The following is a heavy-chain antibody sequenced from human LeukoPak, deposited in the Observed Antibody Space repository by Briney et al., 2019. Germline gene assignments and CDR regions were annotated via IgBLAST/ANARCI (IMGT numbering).Heavy chain of an antibody. CDR2: ISWNSQNI. Sequence: GRSLRLSCAASGFTFDDYAMFWVRQAPGKGLEWVSGISWNSQNIGYAASVQGRFTISRDNAKNSLYLQMNSLRAEDTAFYYCAKGNRDSSGFYYYYGMDVWGQRTTVTVSS. CDR3: AKGNRDSSGFYYYYGMDV. V-gene: IGHV3-9*01. J-gene: IGHJ6*02. D-gene: IGHD3-22*01. CDR1: GFTFDDYA.